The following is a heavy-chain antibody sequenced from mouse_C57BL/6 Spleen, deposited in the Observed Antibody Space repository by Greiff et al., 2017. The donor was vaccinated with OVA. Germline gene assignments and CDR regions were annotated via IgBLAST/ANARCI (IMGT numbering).Heavy chain of an antibody. CDR3: ARSPAWFAY. J-gene: IGHJ3*01. CDR2: ISGGGGNT. V-gene: IGHV5-9*01. CDR1: GFTFSSYT. Sequence: EVQLVESGGGLVKPGGSLKLSCAASGFTFSSYTMSWVRQTPEKRLEWVATISGGGGNTYYPDSVKGRFTISTDNATNTLYLQMSSLRSEDTALYYCARSPAWFAYWGQGTLVTVSA.